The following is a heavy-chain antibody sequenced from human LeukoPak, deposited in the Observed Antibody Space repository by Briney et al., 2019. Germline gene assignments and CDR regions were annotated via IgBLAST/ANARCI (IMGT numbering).Heavy chain of an antibody. D-gene: IGHD2-15*01. V-gene: IGHV1-18*01. J-gene: IGHJ4*02. CDR1: GYTFTSYG. CDR2: ISAYNGNT. CDR3: ARARYCRGGSCYPIDY. Sequence: GASVKVSCKASGYTFTSYGISWVRQAPGQGLEWMGWISAYNGNTNYAQKLQGRVTMTTDTSTSTAYMELRSLRSDDTAVYYCARARYCRGGSCYPIDYWGQGTLVTVSS.